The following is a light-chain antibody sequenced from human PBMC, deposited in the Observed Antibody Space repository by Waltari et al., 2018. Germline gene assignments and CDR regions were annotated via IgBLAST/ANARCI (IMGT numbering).Light chain of an antibody. CDR2: GPD. CDR1: RLRRYS. V-gene: IGLV3-19*01. J-gene: IGLJ3*02. CDR3: LSRDTSSPRV. Sequence: SSELTQDPDVSVALGQTVRLTCQGDRLRRYSASWYQQRPRQAPFLVLYGPDHRPSCIPDRFSGSTSGHTASLTLTSAQAEDDGVYYCLSRDTSSPRVFRGGTTLTV.